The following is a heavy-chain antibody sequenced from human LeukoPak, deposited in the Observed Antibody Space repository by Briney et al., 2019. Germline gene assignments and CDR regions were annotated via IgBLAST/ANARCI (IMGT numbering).Heavy chain of an antibody. CDR1: GGSITDYY. D-gene: IGHD1-26*01. J-gene: IGHJ5*02. Sequence: SETLSLTCTVSGGSITDYYWRWIRQPAGKGLEWIGHIYKSGSTDYNPSLKSRVTMSMDTSKSQFSLNLRSVTAADTAVYYCARDDRVSGTFLRWFDPWGQGTLVTVSS. V-gene: IGHV4-4*07. CDR2: IYKSGST. CDR3: ARDDRVSGTFLRWFDP.